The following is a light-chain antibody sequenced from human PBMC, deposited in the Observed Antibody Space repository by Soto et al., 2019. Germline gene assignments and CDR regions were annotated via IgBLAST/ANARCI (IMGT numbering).Light chain of an antibody. Sequence: DIQMTRSPSSLSASVGDRVTITCRASQTIGANLNWYRQKLGKAPTLLIYDASTLQSGVPSRFSGLGSGTDFALTITSLQPDDSATYYCQQSYTTVYTFGQGTKVEIK. V-gene: IGKV1-39*01. CDR1: QTIGAN. CDR3: QQSYTTVYT. CDR2: DAS. J-gene: IGKJ2*01.